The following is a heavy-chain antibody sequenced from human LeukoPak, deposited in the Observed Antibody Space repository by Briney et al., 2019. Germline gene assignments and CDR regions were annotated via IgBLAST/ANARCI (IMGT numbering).Heavy chain of an antibody. Sequence: GESLDISCKGSGYSFSIYWIGWVRQMPGKGLEWMGIIYPGDSDTRYSPSFQGQVTISVDKSISTAYLQWSSLNASDTAMYYCARRIAASGNYYYYMDFWGKGTRVTVSS. D-gene: IGHD6-13*01. CDR1: GYSFSIYW. CDR3: ARRIAASGNYYYYMDF. CDR2: IYPGDSDT. V-gene: IGHV5-51*01. J-gene: IGHJ6*03.